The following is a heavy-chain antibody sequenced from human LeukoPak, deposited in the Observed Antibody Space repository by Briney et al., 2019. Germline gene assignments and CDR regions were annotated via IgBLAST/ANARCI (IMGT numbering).Heavy chain of an antibody. CDR1: GGSISSSSYY. V-gene: IGHV4-39*01. J-gene: IGHJ6*02. CDR3: ARIRIAVAGTPIYYYYYGMDV. D-gene: IGHD6-19*01. CDR2: IYYSGST. Sequence: PSETLSLTCTVSGGSISSSSYYWGWIRQPPGKGLEWIGSIYYSGSTYYNPSLKSRVTISVDTSKNQFSLKLSSVTAADTAVYYCARIRIAVAGTPIYYYYYGMDVWGQGTTVTVSS.